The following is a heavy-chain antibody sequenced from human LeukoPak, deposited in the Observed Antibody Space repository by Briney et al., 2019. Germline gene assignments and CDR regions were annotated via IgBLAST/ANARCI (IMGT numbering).Heavy chain of an antibody. V-gene: IGHV3-23*01. Sequence: TGGSLRLSCAASGFSFSSYAMSWVRQAPGKGLEWVSAIGGSYGSTYYADSVKGRFTISRDNSKNTLYLQMNSLRADDTAVYYCAKDRDDYSNYADGFDYWGQGTLVTVSS. D-gene: IGHD4-11*01. J-gene: IGHJ4*02. CDR3: AKDRDDYSNYADGFDY. CDR2: IGGSYGST. CDR1: GFSFSSYA.